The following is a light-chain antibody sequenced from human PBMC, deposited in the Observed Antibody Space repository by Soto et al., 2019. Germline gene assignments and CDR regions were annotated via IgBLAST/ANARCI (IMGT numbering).Light chain of an antibody. J-gene: IGKJ2*01. V-gene: IGKV1-17*01. Sequence: DIQMTQSPSSLSASVGDRVTITCRASQGISNLLGWFQHKPGKAPKRLIYAASSLQGGVPSRFSGSGSGKEFTLTITGLQPEDFADYYCLQHNTYPYTFGQGTKLEIK. CDR1: QGISNL. CDR2: AAS. CDR3: LQHNTYPYT.